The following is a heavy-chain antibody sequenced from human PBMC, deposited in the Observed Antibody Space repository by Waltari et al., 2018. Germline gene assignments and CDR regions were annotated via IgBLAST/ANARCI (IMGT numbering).Heavy chain of an antibody. Sequence: ELQLVQSGAEVKKPGESLRISCQGFALRLSDYWISWVRQVPGIGREWMGRIDPADSYTNYNPSFQGHVIISADKSINTAYLQWSSLEASDSAMYYCVRDGYNAAAFDVWGQGTNVIVSS. V-gene: IGHV5-10-1*03. CDR2: IDPADSYT. D-gene: IGHD5-12*01. CDR1: ALRLSDYW. J-gene: IGHJ3*01. CDR3: VRDGYNAAAFDV.